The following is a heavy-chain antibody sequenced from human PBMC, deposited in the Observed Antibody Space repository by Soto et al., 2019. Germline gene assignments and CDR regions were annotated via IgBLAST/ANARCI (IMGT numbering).Heavy chain of an antibody. CDR2: ISHDGINK. V-gene: IGHV3-30*18. D-gene: IGHD5-12*01. CDR3: AKDRGYEILDS. J-gene: IGHJ4*02. CDR1: GFTFTNYG. Sequence: GSLRLSCAASGFTFTNYGLHWVRQAPGKGLEWVAVISHDGINKYYEDSVKGRFTISRDTSKNTLYLQMNSLRPEDTAVYFCAKDRGYEILDSWGQGTQVTVSS.